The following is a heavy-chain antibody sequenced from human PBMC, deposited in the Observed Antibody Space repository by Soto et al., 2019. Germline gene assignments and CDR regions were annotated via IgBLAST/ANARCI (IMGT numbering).Heavy chain of an antibody. Sequence: SETLSLTCTVSGGSISTYYWSWIRQPPGKGLEWIGYIYYSGSTNYNPSLKSRVTISVDTSKNQFSLQLSSVTAADTAVYYCANGAAHAPYDYWGQGTLVTVSS. V-gene: IGHV4-59*01. CDR3: ANGAAHAPYDY. D-gene: IGHD2-15*01. J-gene: IGHJ4*02. CDR2: IYYSGST. CDR1: GGSISTYY.